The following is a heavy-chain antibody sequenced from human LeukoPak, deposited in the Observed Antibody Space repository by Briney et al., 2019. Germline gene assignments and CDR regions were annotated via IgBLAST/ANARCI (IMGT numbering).Heavy chain of an antibody. V-gene: IGHV1-18*04. J-gene: IGHJ6*03. CDR2: ISAYNGNT. CDR1: GYTFTGNY. D-gene: IGHD6-19*01. CDR3: ARTGRAVAGVYYYYYYYMDV. Sequence: ASVKVSCKASGYTFTGNYMHWVRQAPGQGLEWMGWISAYNGNTNYAQKLQGRVTMTTDTSTSTAYMELRSLRSDDTAVYYCARTGRAVAGVYYYYYYYMDVWGKGTTVTISS.